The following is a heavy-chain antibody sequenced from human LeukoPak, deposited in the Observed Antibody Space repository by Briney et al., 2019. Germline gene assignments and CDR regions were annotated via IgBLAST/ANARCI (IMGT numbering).Heavy chain of an antibody. J-gene: IGHJ4*02. Sequence: GSLRLSCAASGFTFSSYWMSWVRQAPGKGLEWVANIKQDGSEKYYVDSVKGRFTISRDNAKNSLYLQMNSLRAEDTAVYYCARGYYYDSSGYYGYWGQGTLVTVSS. D-gene: IGHD3-22*01. CDR2: IKQDGSEK. CDR3: ARGYYYDSSGYYGY. CDR1: GFTFSSYW. V-gene: IGHV3-7*04.